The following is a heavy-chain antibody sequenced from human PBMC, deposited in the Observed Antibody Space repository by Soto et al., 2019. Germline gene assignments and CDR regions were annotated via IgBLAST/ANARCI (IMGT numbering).Heavy chain of an antibody. CDR1: GGSISSYY. CDR3: ARSVRFLDRRDYGMDV. J-gene: IGHJ6*02. V-gene: IGHV4-59*01. Sequence: LSLTFTVSGGSISSYYWSWIRQPPGKGLEWIGYIYYSGSTNYNPSLKSRVTISVDTSKNQFSLKLSSVTAADTAVYYCARSVRFLDRRDYGMDVWGQGTTVTVSS. D-gene: IGHD3-3*01. CDR2: IYYSGST.